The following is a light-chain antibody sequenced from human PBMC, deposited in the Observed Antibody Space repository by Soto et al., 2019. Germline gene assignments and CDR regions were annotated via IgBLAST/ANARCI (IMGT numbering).Light chain of an antibody. CDR1: QSVNSNH. Sequence: EIVLTQSPGTLSLSPGERATLSCRASQSVNSNHIAWYQQKPGQAPRLLIYGPSSGATGIPERVSGSGSGTDFTLSISRLEPEDFAVYFCHQFGSSPQTFGQGTKVEIK. CDR3: HQFGSSPQT. CDR2: GPS. V-gene: IGKV3-20*01. J-gene: IGKJ1*01.